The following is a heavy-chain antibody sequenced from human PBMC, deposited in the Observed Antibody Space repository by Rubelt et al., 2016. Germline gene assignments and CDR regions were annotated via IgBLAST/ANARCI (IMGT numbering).Heavy chain of an antibody. Sequence: QVQLQESGPGLVKPSETLSLTCTVSGGSISSYYWSWIRQPPGKGLEWIGYIYYSGSTNYNPSPKSRVTISVDTSKNQFSLKLSSVTAADTAVYYCARKNRGGYDYWGQGTLVTVSS. CDR3: ARKNRGGYDY. D-gene: IGHD3-16*01. CDR1: GGSISSYY. J-gene: IGHJ4*02. V-gene: IGHV4-59*01. CDR2: IYYSGST.